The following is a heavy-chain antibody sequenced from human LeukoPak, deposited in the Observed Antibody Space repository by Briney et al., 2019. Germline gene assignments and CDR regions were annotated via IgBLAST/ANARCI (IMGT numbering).Heavy chain of an antibody. CDR1: GGTFSSYA. J-gene: IGHJ4*02. D-gene: IGHD3-22*01. Sequence: ASVNVSCKASGGTFSSYAISWVRQAPGQGLEWMGGIIPIFGTANYAQKFQGRVTITADESTSTAYMELSSLRSEDTAVYYCARGLGEQYYYDSSGYCLDYWGQGTLVTVSS. CDR2: IIPIFGTA. V-gene: IGHV1-69*13. CDR3: ARGLGEQYYYDSSGYCLDY.